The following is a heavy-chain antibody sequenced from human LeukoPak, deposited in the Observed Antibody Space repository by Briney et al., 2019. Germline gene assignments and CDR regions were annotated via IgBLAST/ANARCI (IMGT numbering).Heavy chain of an antibody. CDR2: IYYSGST. CDR1: GGSISGYY. Sequence: SETLSPTCTVSGGSISGYYWSWIRQPPGKGLEWIGYIYYSGSTNYNPYLKSRVTISVDTSKNQFSLKLSSVTAADTAVYYCARGREWEPKVFDYWGQGTLVTVSS. J-gene: IGHJ4*02. D-gene: IGHD1-26*01. V-gene: IGHV4-59*01. CDR3: ARGREWEPKVFDY.